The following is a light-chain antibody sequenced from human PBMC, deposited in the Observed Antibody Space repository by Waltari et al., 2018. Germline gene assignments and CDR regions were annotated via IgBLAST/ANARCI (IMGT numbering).Light chain of an antibody. Sequence: QSALTQPASVSGSPGQSITISCPGTSSDVGSYNLVSWYQQHPGKAPKLMIYDVSKRPSGVSNRFSGSKSGNTASLTISGLQAEDEADYYCCSYAGSSTFVVFGGGTKLTVL. V-gene: IGLV2-23*02. CDR1: SSDVGSYNL. CDR2: DVS. J-gene: IGLJ3*02. CDR3: CSYAGSSTFVV.